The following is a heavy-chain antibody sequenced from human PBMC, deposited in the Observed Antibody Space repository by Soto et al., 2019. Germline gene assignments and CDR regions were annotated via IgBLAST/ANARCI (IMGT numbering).Heavy chain of an antibody. CDR2: INTKTGGT. CDR3: ARVGPTGWFDP. Sequence: QVHLVQSGAEVKKPGASVKVSCKASGYSFTDYYMHWVRQAPGQGLEWMGWINTKTGGTNYAQRGQGRGTRTGDTSINTAYMELSRLRSDDTAVYYCARVGPTGWFDPWGQGTVVTVSS. V-gene: IGHV1-2*02. J-gene: IGHJ5*02. CDR1: GYSFTDYY.